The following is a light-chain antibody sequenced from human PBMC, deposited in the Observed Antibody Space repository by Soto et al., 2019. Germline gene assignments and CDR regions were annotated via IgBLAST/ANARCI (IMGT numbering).Light chain of an antibody. Sequence: DIPMTQSPSTLSASVGDRVTITCRASQSISSWLAWYQQKPGKAPKLLIYKASSLESGVPSRFSGSGSGTEFTLSISSLQPDDFASFYYQHYNSYPWTFGQGTKVEIK. J-gene: IGKJ1*01. CDR3: QHYNSYPWT. V-gene: IGKV1-5*03. CDR1: QSISSW. CDR2: KAS.